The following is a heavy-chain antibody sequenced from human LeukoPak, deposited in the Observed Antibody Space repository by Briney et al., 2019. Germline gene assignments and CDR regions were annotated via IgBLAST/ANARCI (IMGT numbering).Heavy chain of an antibody. CDR3: AKDTDSSSWYVLLDY. J-gene: IGHJ4*02. Sequence: PGGSLRLSCAASGFTFSSYAMSWVRQAPGKGLEWVSAISGSGGSTYYADSVKGRFTISGDNSKNTLYLQMNSLRAEDTAVYYCAKDTDSSSWYVLLDYWGQGTLVTVSS. CDR1: GFTFSSYA. D-gene: IGHD6-13*01. V-gene: IGHV3-23*01. CDR2: ISGSGGST.